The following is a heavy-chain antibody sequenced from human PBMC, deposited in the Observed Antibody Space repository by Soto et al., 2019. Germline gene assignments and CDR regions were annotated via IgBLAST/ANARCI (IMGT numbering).Heavy chain of an antibody. D-gene: IGHD1-26*01. CDR3: ARSYHTYYFDY. V-gene: IGHV3-15*07. CDR2: IKSNNDGGTT. Sequence: GGSLRLSCGGSGFTFSNAWMNWVRQAPGKGLEWVGRIKSNNDGGTTDYATPVKGRFTISRDDSKNMLYLQMNRLKTEDTAVYFCARSYHTYYFDYWGRGTPVTVSS. CDR1: GFTFSNAW. J-gene: IGHJ4*01.